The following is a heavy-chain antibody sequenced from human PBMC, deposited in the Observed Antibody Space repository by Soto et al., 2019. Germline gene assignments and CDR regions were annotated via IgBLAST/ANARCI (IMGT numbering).Heavy chain of an antibody. CDR3: ARESIVVVPYGMDV. CDR1: DGSISSSSYY. J-gene: IGHJ6*02. V-gene: IGHV4-39*02. D-gene: IGHD2-2*01. CDR2: IYYSGST. Sequence: SETLSLTCTVSDGSISSSSYYLGWIRQPPGKGLEWIGIIYYSGSTYYNPSLKSRVTISVDTSKNQFSLKLSSVTAADTAVYYCARESIVVVPYGMDVWGQGTTVTVSS.